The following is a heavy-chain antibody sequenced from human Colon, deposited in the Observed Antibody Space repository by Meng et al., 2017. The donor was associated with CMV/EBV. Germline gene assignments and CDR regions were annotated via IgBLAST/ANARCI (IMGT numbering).Heavy chain of an antibody. CDR1: GFTFSNYE. CDR2: ISSSGSDV. J-gene: IGHJ6*02. Sequence: GESLKISCVASGFTFSNYEMTWVRQAPGKGLEWVSYISSSGSDVFFADSVKGRFTISRDNANNSLYLQMNSLRAEDTAIYYCARDVELPYYGMDAWGQGTTVTVSS. D-gene: IGHD1-7*01. V-gene: IGHV3-48*03. CDR3: ARDVELPYYGMDA.